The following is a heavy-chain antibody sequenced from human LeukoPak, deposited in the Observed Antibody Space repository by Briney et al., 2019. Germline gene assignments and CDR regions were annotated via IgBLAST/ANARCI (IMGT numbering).Heavy chain of an antibody. J-gene: IGHJ6*02. CDR1: GYTSTGYY. CDR3: ARDRVLLWFGEGAYGMDV. Sequence: GASVKVSCKASGYTSTGYYMHWMRQAPGQGLEWMGWINPNSGGTNYAQKFQGRVTMTRDTSISTAYMELSRLRSDDTAVYYCARDRVLLWFGEGAYGMDVWGQGTTVTVSS. V-gene: IGHV1-2*02. CDR2: INPNSGGT. D-gene: IGHD3-10*01.